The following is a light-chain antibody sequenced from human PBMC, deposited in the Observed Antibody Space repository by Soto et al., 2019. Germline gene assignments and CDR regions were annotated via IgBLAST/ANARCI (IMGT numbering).Light chain of an antibody. CDR1: QSVSTS. CDR2: GAS. Sequence: EMVMTQSAATLSVSPGERASLSCRAGQSVSTSLAWYQQEPGQAPRLLIYGASTRATGIPARFSGSGSGTEFTLTISSLQSEDSAVYYCQQYNNWPWTFGQGTKVDIK. J-gene: IGKJ1*01. CDR3: QQYNNWPWT. V-gene: IGKV3D-15*01.